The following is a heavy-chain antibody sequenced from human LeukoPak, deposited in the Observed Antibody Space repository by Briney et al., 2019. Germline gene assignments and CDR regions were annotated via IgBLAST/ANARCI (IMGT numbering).Heavy chain of an antibody. Sequence: PLETLSLTSAVSRGSPSGDYWSWIRAHPRGGVGWCWQINHSGSTNYNPSLKSRVTISVDTSKNQFSLKLSSVTAADTAVYYCARISGTAMVRGYWFDPWGQGTLVTVSS. D-gene: IGHD5-18*01. V-gene: IGHV4-34*01. CDR2: INHSGST. CDR1: RGSPSGDY. CDR3: ARISGTAMVRGYWFDP. J-gene: IGHJ5*02.